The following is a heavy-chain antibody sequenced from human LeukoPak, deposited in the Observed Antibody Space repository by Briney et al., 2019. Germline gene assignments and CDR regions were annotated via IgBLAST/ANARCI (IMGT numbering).Heavy chain of an antibody. Sequence: SETLSLTCTVSGGSISSSSYYWSWIRQPAGKGLEWIGRIYTSGSTDYNPSLKSRVTMSVDTSKNQFSLKLSSVTAADTAVYYCARGPPPDFDYWGQGTLVTVSS. CDR3: ARGPPPDFDY. CDR2: IYTSGST. V-gene: IGHV4-61*02. CDR1: GGSISSSSYY. J-gene: IGHJ4*02.